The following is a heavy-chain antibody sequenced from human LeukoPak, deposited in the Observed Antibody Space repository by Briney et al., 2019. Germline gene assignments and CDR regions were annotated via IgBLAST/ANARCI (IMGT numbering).Heavy chain of an antibody. D-gene: IGHD3-16*01. J-gene: IGHJ6*02. V-gene: IGHV3-74*01. Sequence: GGSLRLSCAASGFSFSSSWMHWVRHAPGRGVVWVSRINSDLSTTNYPASVNRLFTISSYTPMSTLYLQITSLTADATALYYCARDFGPYGMDVWGQGTTVTVSS. CDR1: GFSFSSSW. CDR2: INSDLSTT. CDR3: ARDFGPYGMDV.